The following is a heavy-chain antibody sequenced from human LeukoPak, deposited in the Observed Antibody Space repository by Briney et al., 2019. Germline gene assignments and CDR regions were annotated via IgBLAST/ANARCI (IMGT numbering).Heavy chain of an antibody. Sequence: PGTSLRLSWKTSGFIFSNYAMHWVRQAPGKGLDWVAMIWHDGATKFYADSVKGRFTISRDNSKDTLYLQMDSPRAEDTAVFYCARGLVGEGPDAFDVWGQGTIVTVSS. V-gene: IGHV3-33*01. CDR2: IWHDGATK. CDR3: ARGLVGEGPDAFDV. D-gene: IGHD3-16*01. CDR1: GFIFSNYA. J-gene: IGHJ3*01.